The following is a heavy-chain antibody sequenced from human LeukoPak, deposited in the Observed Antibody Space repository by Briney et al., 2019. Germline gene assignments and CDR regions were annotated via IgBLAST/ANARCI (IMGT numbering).Heavy chain of an antibody. Sequence: GGSLRLSCAASGFTFSSYGMHWVRQAPGKGLEWVAYIQYDGSNQQYADSVKGRFSISRDRSKNIPYLQMNSLRAEDTAVYYCARLREIPVFGVVTKSTSYFDYWGQGTLVTVSS. CDR2: IQYDGSNQ. CDR3: ARLREIPVFGVVTKSTSYFDY. V-gene: IGHV3-33*05. CDR1: GFTFSSYG. D-gene: IGHD3-3*01. J-gene: IGHJ4*02.